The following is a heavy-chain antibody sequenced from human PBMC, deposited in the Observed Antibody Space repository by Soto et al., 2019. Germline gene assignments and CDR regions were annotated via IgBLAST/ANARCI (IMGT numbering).Heavy chain of an antibody. CDR1: GDSISSYY. V-gene: IGHV4-59*08. Sequence: SETLSLTCTVSGDSISSYYWSWIRQPPGKGLEWIGYIYYSGSTNYNPSLKSRVTISVDTSKNQFSLKLSSVTAADTAVYYCARQPPHIVATTGAFDYWGQGTLVTVSS. D-gene: IGHD5-12*01. CDR2: IYYSGST. CDR3: ARQPPHIVATTGAFDY. J-gene: IGHJ4*02.